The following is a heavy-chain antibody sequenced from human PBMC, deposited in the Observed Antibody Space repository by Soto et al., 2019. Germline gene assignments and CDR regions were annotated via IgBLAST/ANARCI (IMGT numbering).Heavy chain of an antibody. CDR2: ISAYNGNT. CDR3: ARDLYYDFWSGYYNWFAP. CDR1: GYTFTSYG. J-gene: IGHJ5*02. V-gene: IGHV1-18*01. D-gene: IGHD3-3*01. Sequence: ASVKVSCEASGYTFTSYGMSWVRQAPGQGLEWMGWISAYNGNTNYAQKLQGRVTMTTDTSTSTAYMELRSLRSDDTAVYYCARDLYYDFWSGYYNWFAPWGQGTLVTVSS.